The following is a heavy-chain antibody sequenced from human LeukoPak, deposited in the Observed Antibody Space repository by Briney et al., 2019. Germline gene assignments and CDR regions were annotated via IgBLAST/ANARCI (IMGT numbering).Heavy chain of an antibody. CDR2: IYYSGST. Sequence: SETLSLTCTVSGGSVSSGSYYWSWIRQPPGTGLEWIGYIYYSGSTNYNPSLKSRVTISVDTSKNQFSLKLSSVTAADTAVYYCARQITIFGAWSFDYWGQGTLVTVSS. V-gene: IGHV4-61*01. D-gene: IGHD3-3*01. J-gene: IGHJ4*02. CDR1: GGSVSSGSYY. CDR3: ARQITIFGAWSFDY.